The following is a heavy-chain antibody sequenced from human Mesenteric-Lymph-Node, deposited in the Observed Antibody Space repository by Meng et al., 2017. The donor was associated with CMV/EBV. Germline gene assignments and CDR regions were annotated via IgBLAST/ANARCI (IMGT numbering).Heavy chain of an antibody. V-gene: IGHV7-4-1*02. D-gene: IGHD5-12*01. CDR2: INTDTGNP. CDR3: ARFLGGDDSYFDY. CDR1: GYTVTTYG. Sequence: KVSGYTVTTYGINWVRQAHGQGLEWMGWINTDTGNPTYAQGFTGRFVFSLDTSVSTAYLQISSLNTEDTAVYYCARFLGGDDSYFDYWGQGTLVTVSS. J-gene: IGHJ4*02.